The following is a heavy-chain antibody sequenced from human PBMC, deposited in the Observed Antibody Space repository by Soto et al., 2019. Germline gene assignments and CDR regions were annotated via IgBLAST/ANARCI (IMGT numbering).Heavy chain of an antibody. CDR3: ARDQRRGPHWFAP. CDR1: LYTFTSYG. CDR2: ISAYNGNT. J-gene: IGHJ5*02. V-gene: IGHV1-18*01. Sequence: ASVKVSCKASLYTFTSYGISWVRQAPGQGLEWMGWISAYNGNTNYAQKLQGRVTMTTDTSTSTAYMELGSLRSDDPPVYYCARDQRRGPHWFAPWGQGTLVTVSS. D-gene: IGHD2-15*01.